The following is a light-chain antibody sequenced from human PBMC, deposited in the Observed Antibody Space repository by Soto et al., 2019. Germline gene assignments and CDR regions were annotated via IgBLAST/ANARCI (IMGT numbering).Light chain of an antibody. J-gene: IGKJ1*01. CDR3: QQYGSSRT. Sequence: EIVLTQSPGTLSLSPGERATLSCRASQSVSSSYLAWYQQKPGQAPRLLIYGVSSRATGIPDRFSGSGFGTDFTLTITRLEPEDFAVYYCQQYGSSRTFGQGTKVEIK. CDR2: GVS. CDR1: QSVSSSY. V-gene: IGKV3-20*01.